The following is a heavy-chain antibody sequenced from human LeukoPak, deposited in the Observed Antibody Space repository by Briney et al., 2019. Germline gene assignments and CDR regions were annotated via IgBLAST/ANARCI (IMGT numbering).Heavy chain of an antibody. Sequence: AGGTLRLSCAASGFTFSSYGMSWVRQAPGKGLEWVSAISGSGGSTYYADSVKGRFTISRDNSKNTLYLQMNSLRAEDTAVYYCAKDRGTMVRGVARYFDYWGQGTLVTVSS. J-gene: IGHJ4*02. CDR3: AKDRGTMVRGVARYFDY. CDR1: GFTFSSYG. D-gene: IGHD3-10*01. CDR2: ISGSGGST. V-gene: IGHV3-23*01.